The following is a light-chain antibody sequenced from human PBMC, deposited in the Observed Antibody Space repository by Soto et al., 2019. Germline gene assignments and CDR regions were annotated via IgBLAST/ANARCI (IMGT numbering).Light chain of an antibody. Sequence: EIVMTQSPATLSVSPGERAILSCSASQSIRTNVAWYQQRPGQAPRLLIYGASTRATDIPARFSGSGSGTEFTLTISGLQSEDFAIYYCQQYNHWTSITFGQGTRLEF. J-gene: IGKJ5*01. CDR2: GAS. V-gene: IGKV3-15*01. CDR3: QQYNHWTSIT. CDR1: QSIRTN.